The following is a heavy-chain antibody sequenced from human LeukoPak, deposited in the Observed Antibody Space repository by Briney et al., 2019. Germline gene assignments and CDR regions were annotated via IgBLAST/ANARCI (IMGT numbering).Heavy chain of an antibody. Sequence: SETLSLXCTVSGGSISSSSYYWGWLRQPLGKGLEWMVNHYYSRSTYYNPSLKRRVTISVDTSKNQFSQKLSSVTAADTEIYYCARSIGPFDYWGQGTLVTVSS. CDR2: HYYSRST. D-gene: IGHD3-16*01. J-gene: IGHJ4*02. CDR1: GGSISSSSYY. V-gene: IGHV4-39*01. CDR3: ARSIGPFDY.